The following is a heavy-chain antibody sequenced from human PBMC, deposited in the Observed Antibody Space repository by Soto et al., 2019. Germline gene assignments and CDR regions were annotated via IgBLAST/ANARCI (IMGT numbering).Heavy chain of an antibody. D-gene: IGHD6-13*01. J-gene: IGHJ5*02. V-gene: IGHV3-23*01. CDR1: GFTFSSYA. CDR2: ISGSGGST. CDR3: AKATRGIAAAGGRWFDP. Sequence: PGGSLRLSCAASGFTFSSYAMSWVRQAPGKGLEWGSDISGSGGSTYYADSVKGRLTISRDNSKNTLYLQMNSLRAEDTAVYYCAKATRGIAAAGGRWFDPWGQGTLVTVSS.